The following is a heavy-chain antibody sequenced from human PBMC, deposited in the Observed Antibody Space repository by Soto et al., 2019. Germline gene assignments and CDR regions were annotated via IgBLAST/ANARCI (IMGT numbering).Heavy chain of an antibody. CDR1: GFTFSSYA. V-gene: IGHV3-23*01. CDR3: AKVIKEQPYANDAFDI. CDR2: ISGSGGST. Sequence: GGSLRLSCAASGFTFSSYAMSWVRQAPGKGLEWVSAISGSGGSTYYADSVKGRFTISRDNSKNTLYLQMNSLRAEDTAVYYCAKVIKEQPYANDAFDIWGQGTMVTVSS. J-gene: IGHJ3*02. D-gene: IGHD3-10*01.